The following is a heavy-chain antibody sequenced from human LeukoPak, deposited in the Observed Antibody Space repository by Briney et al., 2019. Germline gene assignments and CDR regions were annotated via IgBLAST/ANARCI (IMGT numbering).Heavy chain of an antibody. CDR1: GFTFSNYW. CDR2: IKSDGRT. CDR3: ARAPSEIGGYYPEYFRH. V-gene: IGHV3-74*01. D-gene: IGHD3-22*01. Sequence: GGSLRLSCAAAGFTFSNYWMHWVRQAPGKGLVWVSRIKSDGRTNYADSVKGRFTISRDNAKNTVSLQMNSLRAKDTGVYYCARAPSEIGGYYPEYFRHWGQGTLVTVSS. J-gene: IGHJ1*01.